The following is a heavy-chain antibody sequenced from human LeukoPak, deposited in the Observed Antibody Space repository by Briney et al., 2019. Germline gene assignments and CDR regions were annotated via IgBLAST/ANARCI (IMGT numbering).Heavy chain of an antibody. CDR3: AKGSYYDSGGSFCFDY. D-gene: IGHD3-22*01. V-gene: IGHV3-23*01. J-gene: IGHJ4*02. CDR2: ISGSGDNT. Sequence: PGGSLRLSCAASGFTFSSYAMSWVRQAPGKGLEWVSGISGSGDNTYYADSVKGRFTISRDNSKNTLYVQVNSLGTEDTAAYYCAKGSYYDSGGSFCFDYWGQGTLVTVSS. CDR1: GFTFSSYA.